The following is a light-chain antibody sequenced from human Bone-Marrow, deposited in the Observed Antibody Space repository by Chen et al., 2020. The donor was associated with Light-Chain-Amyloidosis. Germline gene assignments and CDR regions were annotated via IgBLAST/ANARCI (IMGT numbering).Light chain of an antibody. CDR3: ASYTSAATWV. CDR2: DVS. Sequence: QSALTQPASVSGSPGQSITFSCTGTSSDVGGYNYVSWYQQHPGKAPKLIIYDVSDRPSGVSDRFSGSKSGNTASRTISGLQAEDEADYYCASYTSAATWVFGGGTKPTVL. V-gene: IGLV2-14*03. J-gene: IGLJ3*02. CDR1: SSDVGGYNY.